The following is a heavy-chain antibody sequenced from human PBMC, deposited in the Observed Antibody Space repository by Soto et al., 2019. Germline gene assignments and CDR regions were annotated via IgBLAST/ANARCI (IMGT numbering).Heavy chain of an antibody. J-gene: IGHJ4*02. V-gene: IGHV1-2*04. D-gene: IGHD5-18*01. CDR1: GYTFAGYY. CDR3: ARGLDTAMVSLYYFDY. CDR2: INPNSGGT. Sequence: ASVKVSCKASGYTFAGYYMHWVRQAPGQGLEWMGWINPNSGGTNYARKFQGWVTMTRDTSISTAYMELSRLRSDDTAVYYCARGLDTAMVSLYYFDYWGQGTLVTVSS.